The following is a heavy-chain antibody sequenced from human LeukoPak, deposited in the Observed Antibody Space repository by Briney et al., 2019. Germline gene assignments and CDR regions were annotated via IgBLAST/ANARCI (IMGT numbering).Heavy chain of an antibody. CDR2: ISSSSSYI. CDR3: AKWGPYCVGDYCPALDS. CDR1: GFTFSSYS. D-gene: IGHD2-21*02. J-gene: IGHJ4*02. V-gene: IGHV3-21*01. Sequence: PGGSLRLSCAASGFTFSSYSMNWVRQAPGKGLEWVSSISSSSSYIYYADSVKGRFTISRGNAKESLYLQLNSLRAEDTAVYYCAKWGPYCVGDYCPALDSWGPGTLVTVSS.